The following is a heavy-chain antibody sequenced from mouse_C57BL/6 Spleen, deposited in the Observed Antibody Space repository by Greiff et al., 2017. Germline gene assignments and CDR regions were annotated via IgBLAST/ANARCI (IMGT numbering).Heavy chain of an antibody. J-gene: IGHJ3*01. CDR2: IYPGDGDT. CDR3: ARAYDGRDPAWFAY. V-gene: IGHV1-80*01. CDR1: GYAFSSYW. D-gene: IGHD1-1*01. Sequence: QVQLQQSGAELVKPGASVKISCKASGYAFSSYWMNWVKQRPGKGLEWIGQIYPGDGDTNYNGKFKGKATLTADKSSSTAYMQLSSLTSADSAVYFCARAYDGRDPAWFAYWGQGTLVTVSA.